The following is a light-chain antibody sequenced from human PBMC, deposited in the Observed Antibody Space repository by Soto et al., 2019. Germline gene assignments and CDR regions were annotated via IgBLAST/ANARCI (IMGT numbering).Light chain of an antibody. CDR2: GAS. J-gene: IGKJ3*01. Sequence: DIHMTQSPSSVSASVGVRVTITCRASQDISRWLAWYQQKPGKAPNLLIYGASSLQSGVPSRFSGSGSGTDFTLTISYLQPEDFGTYYCQQANNFPLTFGPGTKVNIK. V-gene: IGKV1-12*01. CDR3: QQANNFPLT. CDR1: QDISRW.